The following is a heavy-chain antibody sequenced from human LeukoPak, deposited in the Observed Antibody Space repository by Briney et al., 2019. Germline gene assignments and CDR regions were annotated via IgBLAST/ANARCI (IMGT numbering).Heavy chain of an antibody. J-gene: IGHJ5*02. CDR2: IIPILGIA. CDR3: AREGHSSGPNHQINWFDP. Sequence: SVKVSCKASGGTFSSYAISWVRQAPGQGLEWMGRIIPILGIANYAQKFQGRVTITADKSTSTAYMELSSLRSEDTAVYYCAREGHSSGPNHQINWFDPWGQGTLVTVSS. D-gene: IGHD6-19*01. CDR1: GGTFSSYA. V-gene: IGHV1-69*04.